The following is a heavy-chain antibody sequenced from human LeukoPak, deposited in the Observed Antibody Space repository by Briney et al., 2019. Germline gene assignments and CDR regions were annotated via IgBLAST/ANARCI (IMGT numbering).Heavy chain of an antibody. CDR3: ARGIVVVPAAMESWFDP. V-gene: IGHV1-46*01. J-gene: IGHJ5*02. D-gene: IGHD2-2*01. CDR1: GYTFTNYY. CDR2: INPSGGST. Sequence: GASVKVSCKTSGYTFTNYYMHWVRQAPGQGLEWMGIINPSGGSTSYAQKFQGRVTMTRDMSTSTVYMELSSLRSEDTAVYYCARGIVVVPAAMESWFDPWGQGTLVTVSS.